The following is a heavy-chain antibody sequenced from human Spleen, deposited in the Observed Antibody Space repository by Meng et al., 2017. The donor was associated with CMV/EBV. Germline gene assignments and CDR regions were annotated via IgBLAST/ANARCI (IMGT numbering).Heavy chain of an antibody. CDR1: GFTFSSYW. Sequence: GGSLRLSCAASGFTFSSYWMHWVRQAPGKGLVWVSRINSDGSSTSYADSVKGRFTISRDNAKNTLYLQMNSLRAEDTAVYYCARVGDFWSGFLYDIWGQGTMVTVSS. CDR3: ARVGDFWSGFLYDI. D-gene: IGHD3-3*01. CDR2: INSDGSST. V-gene: IGHV3-74*01. J-gene: IGHJ3*02.